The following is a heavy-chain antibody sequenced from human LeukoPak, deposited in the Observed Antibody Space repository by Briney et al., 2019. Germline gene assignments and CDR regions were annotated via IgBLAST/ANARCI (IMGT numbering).Heavy chain of an antibody. CDR3: ARGVTGYDSTRPYYYYMDV. D-gene: IGHD3-22*01. V-gene: IGHV1-8*01. Sequence: ASVKVSCKASGYTFTSYDINWVRQATGQGLEWMGWMNPNSGNTGYAQKFQGRVTMTRNTSISTAYMELSSLRSEDTAVYYCARGVTGYDSTRPYYYYMDVWGKGTTVSVSS. CDR2: MNPNSGNT. J-gene: IGHJ6*03. CDR1: GYTFTSYD.